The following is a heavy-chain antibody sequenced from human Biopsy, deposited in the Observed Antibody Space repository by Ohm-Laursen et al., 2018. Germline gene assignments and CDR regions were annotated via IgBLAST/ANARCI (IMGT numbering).Heavy chain of an antibody. D-gene: IGHD1-26*01. J-gene: IGHJ4*02. CDR2: IIPMFGTA. CDR3: ARGPHSGSHSCFDY. Sequence: SVKVSCKPSGGTFINYAISWVRQAPGQGLKWMGGIIPMFGTANYAQIFQGRVTISADESTSTSYMELSSLTTEDTAIYYCARGPHSGSHSCFDYWGRGTLVTVSS. CDR1: GGTFINYA. V-gene: IGHV1-69*13.